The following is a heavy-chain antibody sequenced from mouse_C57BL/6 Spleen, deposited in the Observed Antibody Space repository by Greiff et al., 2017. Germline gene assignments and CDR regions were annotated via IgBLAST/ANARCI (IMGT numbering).Heavy chain of an antibody. V-gene: IGHV14-2*01. J-gene: IGHJ4*01. D-gene: IGHD2-5*01. CDR2: IDPEDGDT. CDR1: GSTFTDYF. CDR3: APYSNYEVYAMDY. Sequence: VQLQQSGAELVRPGASVKLSCKASGSTFTDYFMHWVKQRPEQGLEWIGRIDPEDGDTKYAPKFQGKATLTADTSSNTAYLQLSSLTSEDTAVEYCAPYSNYEVYAMDYWGQGTSVTVAS.